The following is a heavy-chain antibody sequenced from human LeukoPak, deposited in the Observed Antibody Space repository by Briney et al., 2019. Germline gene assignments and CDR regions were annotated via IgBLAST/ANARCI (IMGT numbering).Heavy chain of an antibody. CDR2: ISYDGSNK. Sequence: PGGSLRLSCAASGFTFSSYSMNWVRQAPGKGLEWVAVISYDGSNKYYADSVKGRFTISRDNSKNTLYLQMNSLRAEDTAVYYCAREGYGDYGVFDYWGQGTLVTVSS. J-gene: IGHJ4*02. CDR1: GFTFSSYS. V-gene: IGHV3-30*03. D-gene: IGHD4-17*01. CDR3: AREGYGDYGVFDY.